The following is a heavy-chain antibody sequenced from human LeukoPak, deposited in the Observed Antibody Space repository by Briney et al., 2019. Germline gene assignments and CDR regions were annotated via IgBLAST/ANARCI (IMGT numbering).Heavy chain of an antibody. CDR1: GYSISSGYY. CDR3: ARRVGYSGYDWGMYYYYYMDV. J-gene: IGHJ6*03. V-gene: IGHV4-38-2*02. D-gene: IGHD5-12*01. CDR2: IYHSGST. Sequence: SETLSLTCTVSGYSISSGYYWGWIRQPPGKGLEWIGSIYHSGSTNYNPSLKSRVTISVDTSKNQFSLKLSSVTASDTAVYYCARRVGYSGYDWGMYYYYYMDVWGKGTTVTISS.